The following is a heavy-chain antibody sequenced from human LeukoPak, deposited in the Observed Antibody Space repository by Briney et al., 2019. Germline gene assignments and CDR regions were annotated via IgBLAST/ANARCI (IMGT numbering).Heavy chain of an antibody. D-gene: IGHD3-9*01. CDR1: GGSFNGYY. Sequence: SETLSLTCAVYGGSFNGYYWSWIRQPPGKGLEWIGRIYPSGSTNYNPSLKSRVTMSVDTSKNQFSLKLSSVTAADTAVYYCARGSDILTGYSLGWLDPWGQGTLVTVSS. CDR3: ARGSDILTGYSLGWLDP. V-gene: IGHV4-59*10. CDR2: IYPSGST. J-gene: IGHJ5*02.